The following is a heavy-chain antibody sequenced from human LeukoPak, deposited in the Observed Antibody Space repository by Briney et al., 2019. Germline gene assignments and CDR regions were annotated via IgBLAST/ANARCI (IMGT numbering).Heavy chain of an antibody. CDR3: AHKGRGSGSFTM. Sequence: SGPTLVNPTQTLTLTCTFSGFSLNTIGVGVAWIRQPPGKALDWLAVTYWNSDKSYSPSLKNRLTITKDTSKNQVALIMSNMDPVDTATYYCAHKGRGSGSFTMWGQGTLVTVSS. D-gene: IGHD3-10*01. CDR1: GFSLNTIGVG. CDR2: TYWNSDK. V-gene: IGHV2-5*01. J-gene: IGHJ4*02.